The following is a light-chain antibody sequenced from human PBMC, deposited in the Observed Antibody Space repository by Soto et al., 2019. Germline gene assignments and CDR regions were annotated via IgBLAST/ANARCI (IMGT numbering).Light chain of an antibody. CDR1: KSDIGVYDF. CDR2: EVV. Sequence: ALTQPPAASGSPGQSVTISCTGTKSDIGVYDFVSWYQHHPGKAPRLIIYEVVQRPSGVPDRFSGSKSGNTASLTVSGLQAADEADYFCKSYAGSNTYVFGSGTKVTV. CDR3: KSYAGSNTYV. V-gene: IGLV2-8*01. J-gene: IGLJ1*01.